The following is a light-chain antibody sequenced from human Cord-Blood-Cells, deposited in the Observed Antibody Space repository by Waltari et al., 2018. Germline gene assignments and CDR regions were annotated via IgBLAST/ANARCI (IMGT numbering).Light chain of an antibody. CDR2: KAS. CDR3: QQYNSYSRT. V-gene: IGKV1-5*03. Sequence: EIQMTQSPSTLSASVEDSVTITCRASQSISSWLAWYQQKPGKAPKLLIYKASSLESGVPSRFSGSGSGTEFTLTISSLQPDDFATYYCQQYNSYSRTFGQGTKVEIK. CDR1: QSISSW. J-gene: IGKJ1*01.